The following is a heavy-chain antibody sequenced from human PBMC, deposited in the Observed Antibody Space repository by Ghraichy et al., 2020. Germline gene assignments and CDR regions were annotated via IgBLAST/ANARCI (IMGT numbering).Heavy chain of an antibody. J-gene: IGHJ4*02. D-gene: IGHD3-22*01. CDR2: ISSSSSTI. CDR3: ARELFDDSSGYGCFDY. CDR1: GFTFSSYS. Sequence: GGSLRLSCAASGFTFSSYSMNWVRQAPGKGLEWVSYISSSSSTIYYADSVKGRFTISRDNAKNSLYLQMNSLRAEDTAVYYCARELFDDSSGYGCFDYWGQGTLVTVSS. V-gene: IGHV3-48*04.